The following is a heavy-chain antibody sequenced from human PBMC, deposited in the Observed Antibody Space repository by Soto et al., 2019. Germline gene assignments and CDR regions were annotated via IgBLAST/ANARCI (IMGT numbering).Heavy chain of an antibody. CDR3: ARWWSGSRQGFDP. CDR1: GGSISSGDYY. Sequence: QVQLQESGPGLVKPSQTLSLTCTVSGGSISSGDYYWSWIRQHPGKGLEWIGYIYYSGSTYYNPSLGSRVTISVDTSKTPLALKLSSVTAADTAVYYCARWWSGSRQGFDPWGQGTLVTVSS. J-gene: IGHJ5*02. D-gene: IGHD3-3*01. V-gene: IGHV4-31*03. CDR2: IYYSGST.